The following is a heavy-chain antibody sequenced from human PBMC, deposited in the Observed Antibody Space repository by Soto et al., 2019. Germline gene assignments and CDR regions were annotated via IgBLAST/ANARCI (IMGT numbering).Heavy chain of an antibody. Sequence: QVQLVESGGGVVQPGRSLRLSCAASGFTFSSYAMHWVRQAPGKGLEWVAVISYDGSNKYYADSVKGRFTISRDNSKNTLYLQMNSLRAEDTAVYYCARDLDYYDSSGYYQADYYYGMDVWGQGTTVTVSS. CDR3: ARDLDYYDSSGYYQADYYYGMDV. V-gene: IGHV3-30-3*01. CDR2: ISYDGSNK. CDR1: GFTFSSYA. D-gene: IGHD3-22*01. J-gene: IGHJ6*02.